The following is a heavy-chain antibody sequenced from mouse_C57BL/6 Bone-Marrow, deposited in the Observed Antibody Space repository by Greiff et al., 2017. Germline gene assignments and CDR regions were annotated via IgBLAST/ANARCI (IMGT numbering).Heavy chain of an antibody. CDR3: AREGAHYYGSPYFDY. CDR2: IDPSDSYT. J-gene: IGHJ2*01. Sequence: VQLQQPGAELVRPGTSVKLSCKASGYTFTSYWMHWVKQRPGQGLEWIGVIDPSDSYTNYNQKFKGKATLTVDPSSSTAYMQLSSLTSEDSAVYYCAREGAHYYGSPYFDYWGQGTTLTVSS. D-gene: IGHD1-1*01. V-gene: IGHV1-59*01. CDR1: GYTFTSYW.